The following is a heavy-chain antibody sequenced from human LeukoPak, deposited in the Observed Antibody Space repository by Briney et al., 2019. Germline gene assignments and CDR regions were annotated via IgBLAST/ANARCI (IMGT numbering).Heavy chain of an antibody. CDR1: GYTFTGYY. CDR3: ARSAARYYYDTSGYPFDY. D-gene: IGHD3-22*01. CDR2: INPNSGGT. J-gene: IGHJ4*02. Sequence: GASVKVSCKTSGYTFTGYYIHWVRHAPGQGLEWMGWINPNSGGTNYAQNFQGRVTMTRDTSISTAYMELSSLRSEDTAVYYCARSAARYYYDTSGYPFDYWGQGTLVTVSS. V-gene: IGHV1-2*02.